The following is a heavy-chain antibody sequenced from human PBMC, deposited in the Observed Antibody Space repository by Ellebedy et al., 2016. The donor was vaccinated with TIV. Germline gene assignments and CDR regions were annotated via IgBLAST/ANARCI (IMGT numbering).Heavy chain of an antibody. D-gene: IGHD2-2*01. J-gene: IGHJ5*02. CDR1: GYTFTSYG. Sequence: AASVKVSCKASGYTFTSYGISWVRQAPGQGLEWMGWISAYNGNTNYAQKLQGRVTMTTDTSTSTAYMELRSLRSDDTAVYYCARDLSTPALYNWFDPWGQGTLVTVSS. CDR2: ISAYNGNT. CDR3: ARDLSTPALYNWFDP. V-gene: IGHV1-18*04.